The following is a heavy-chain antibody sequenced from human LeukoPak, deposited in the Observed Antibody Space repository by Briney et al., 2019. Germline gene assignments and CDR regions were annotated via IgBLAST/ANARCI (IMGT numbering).Heavy chain of an antibody. CDR3: TLTTYYDFWSGYYFDY. D-gene: IGHD3-3*01. J-gene: IGHJ4*02. CDR2: IRSKANSYAT. V-gene: IGHV3-73*01. Sequence: GGSLRFSCAASGFTFSGSAMHWVRQASGKGLEWVGRIRSKANSYATAYAASVKGRFTISRDDSKNTAYLQMNSLKTEDTAVYYCTLTTYYDFWSGYYFDYWGQGTLVTVSS. CDR1: GFTFSGSA.